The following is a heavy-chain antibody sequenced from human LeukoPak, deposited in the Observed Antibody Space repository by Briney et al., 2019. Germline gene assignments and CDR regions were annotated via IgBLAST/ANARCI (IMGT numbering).Heavy chain of an antibody. J-gene: IGHJ6*02. CDR3: ARGDTRYSYGSGYYYYGMDV. D-gene: IGHD5-18*01. CDR1: GGSISGSSYY. CDR2: IYYSGST. Sequence: SETLSLTCTVSGGSISGSSYYWGWIRQPPGKGLEWIGSIYYSGSTYYNPSLKSRVTISVGTSKNQFSLKLSSVTAADTAVYYCARGDTRYSYGSGYYYYGMDVWGQGTTVTVSS. V-gene: IGHV4-39*02.